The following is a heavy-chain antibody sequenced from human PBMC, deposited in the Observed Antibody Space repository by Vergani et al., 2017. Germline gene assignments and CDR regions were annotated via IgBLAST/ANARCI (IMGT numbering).Heavy chain of an antibody. V-gene: IGHV3-23*04. J-gene: IGHJ6*02. Sequence: EVQLVESGGGLVKPGGSLRPSCAASGFTFSSYAMSWVRQAPGKGREWVSAISGSGGGTYYANSVKGRFTISRDNAKNSLYLQMNSLRAEDTAVYYCARKYYYYYGMDVWGQGTTVTVSS. CDR2: ISGSGGGT. CDR1: GFTFSSYA. CDR3: ARKYYYYYGMDV.